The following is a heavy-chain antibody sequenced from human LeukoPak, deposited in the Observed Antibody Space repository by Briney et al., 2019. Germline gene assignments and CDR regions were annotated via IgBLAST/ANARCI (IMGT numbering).Heavy chain of an antibody. Sequence: GGSLRLSCAASGFTFSSYEMNWVRQAPGKGLEWVSYISSGGSTIYYADSVKGRFTISRDNARNSLYLQMNSLRAEDTAVYYCAELGITMIGGVWGKGTTVTISS. CDR2: ISSGGSTI. CDR3: AELGITMIGGV. CDR1: GFTFSSYE. J-gene: IGHJ6*04. D-gene: IGHD3-10*02. V-gene: IGHV3-48*03.